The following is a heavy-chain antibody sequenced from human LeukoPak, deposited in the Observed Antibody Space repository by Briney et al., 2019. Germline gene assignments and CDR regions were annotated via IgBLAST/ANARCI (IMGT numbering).Heavy chain of an antibody. CDR1: VFTFEDYT. CDR3: AKDPF. J-gene: IGHJ4*02. Sequence: GGSLRLSCAASVFTFEDYTMQWVRRAPGKGLEWVSLISWDGGSTYYADSVKGRFTISRDNSKNSLYLQMNSLRTEDTALYYCAKDPFWGQGTLVTVSS. V-gene: IGHV3-43*01. CDR2: ISWDGGST.